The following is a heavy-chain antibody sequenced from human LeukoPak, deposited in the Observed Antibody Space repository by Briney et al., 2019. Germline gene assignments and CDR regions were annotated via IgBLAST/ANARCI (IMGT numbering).Heavy chain of an antibody. CDR2: INHSGST. J-gene: IGHJ6*03. CDR1: GGSFSGYY. Sequence: SETLSLTCAVYGGSFSGYYWSWIRQPPGKGLEWIGEINHSGSTYYNPSLKSRVTISVDTSKNQFSLKLSSVTAADTAVYYCARIDGDYGSFMDVWGKETTVTVSS. D-gene: IGHD4-17*01. V-gene: IGHV4-34*01. CDR3: ARIDGDYGSFMDV.